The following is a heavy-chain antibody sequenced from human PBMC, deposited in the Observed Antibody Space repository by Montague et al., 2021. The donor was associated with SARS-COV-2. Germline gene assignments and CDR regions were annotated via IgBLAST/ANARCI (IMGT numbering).Heavy chain of an antibody. Sequence: LRLSCAASGFTFRSHWMHWVRQVPEKGLVWVSRIDNDGSSTNYVDSVKGRFTISRDNAKNTLDLQMNSLRVEDTAVYCCARGVGITIFGDLSLEGDYYYSMDVWGQGTAVTVSS. CDR2: IDNDGSST. D-gene: IGHD3-3*01. V-gene: IGHV3-74*01. J-gene: IGHJ6*02. CDR3: ARGVGITIFGDLSLEGDYYYSMDV. CDR1: GFTFRSHW.